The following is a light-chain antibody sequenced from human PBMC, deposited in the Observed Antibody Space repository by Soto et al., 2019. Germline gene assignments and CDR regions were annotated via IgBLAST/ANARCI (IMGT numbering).Light chain of an antibody. Sequence: DIVMTQSPDSLAVSLGERATINCKSSQNVLYNSNNRNYLAWYQHKPGQPPKLLIYWASTRESGVPDRFSGSGSGTDFPLPISSLQAEDVAVYYCQQYSTTPLTFGGGTKVEIK. CDR1: QNVLYNSNNRNY. CDR2: WAS. V-gene: IGKV4-1*01. CDR3: QQYSTTPLT. J-gene: IGKJ4*01.